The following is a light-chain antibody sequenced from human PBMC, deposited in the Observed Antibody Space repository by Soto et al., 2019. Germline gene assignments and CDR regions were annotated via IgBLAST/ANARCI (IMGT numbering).Light chain of an antibody. CDR2: EVR. Sequence: QSALTQPASVSGSPGQSITVSCTGTSSDVGGYNYVSWYQHHPGNAPKLMIYEVRHRPSGVSNRFSASKSGNTASLTISGLQAEDEADYYCSSYATTNTYVFGTGTKLTVL. J-gene: IGLJ1*01. CDR1: SSDVGGYNY. V-gene: IGLV2-14*01. CDR3: SSYATTNTYV.